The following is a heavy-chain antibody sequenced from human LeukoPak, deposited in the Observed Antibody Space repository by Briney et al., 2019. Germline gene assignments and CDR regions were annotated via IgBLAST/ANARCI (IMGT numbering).Heavy chain of an antibody. D-gene: IGHD1-26*01. Sequence: AGGSLRLSCAASGFTFSNAWMSWVRQAPGKGLEWVGRIKSKTDGGTTDYAAPVKGRFTISRDDSQNTLYLRMNSLKTEDTAVYYCTTGAPRAYSGSYSNCWGQGTLVTVSS. V-gene: IGHV3-15*01. CDR3: TTGAPRAYSGSYSNC. CDR2: IKSKTDGGTT. J-gene: IGHJ4*02. CDR1: GFTFSNAW.